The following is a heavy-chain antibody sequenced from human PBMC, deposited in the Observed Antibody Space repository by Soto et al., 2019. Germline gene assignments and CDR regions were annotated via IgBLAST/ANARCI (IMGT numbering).Heavy chain of an antibody. V-gene: IGHV4-34*01. CDR2: INHTGGT. CDR3: ATRITVFGLLIPPFDP. D-gene: IGHD3-3*01. CDR1: GGSVNGSY. Sequence: SETLSLTCAVHGGSVNGSYWNWIRQPPGKGLEWIGEINHTGGTHYNPSIKSRVTMSVDTSKNQFSLRLSSVTAADTAIYYCATRITVFGLLIPPFDPWGQGTQVTVS. J-gene: IGHJ5*02.